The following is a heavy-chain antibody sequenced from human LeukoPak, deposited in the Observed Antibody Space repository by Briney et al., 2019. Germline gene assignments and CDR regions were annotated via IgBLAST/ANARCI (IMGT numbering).Heavy chain of an antibody. Sequence: ASVKASCKTSAYTFNRYGISWVRQAPGQGLEWMGWISCYNGDTHYAQSYQGRLTMTTDTSTSTAYMELRSLRSDDTAVYYCARDPSNTSGYHTWFDYGGQGTLVTVSS. CDR1: AYTFNRYG. V-gene: IGHV1-18*01. D-gene: IGHD3-3*01. J-gene: IGHJ4*02. CDR3: ARDPSNTSGYHTWFDY. CDR2: ISCYNGDT.